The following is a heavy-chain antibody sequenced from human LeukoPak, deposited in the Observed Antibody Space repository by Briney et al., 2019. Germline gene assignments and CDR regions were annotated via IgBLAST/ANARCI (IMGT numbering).Heavy chain of an antibody. CDR2: IYYSGST. D-gene: IGHD4-17*01. Sequence: SGTLSLTCTVSGGSISSYYWSWIRQPPGKGLEWIGYIYYSGSTNYNPSLKSRVTISVDTSKNQFSLKLSSVTAADTAVYYCARSVTPDYFDYWGQGTLVTVSS. J-gene: IGHJ4*02. CDR1: GGSISSYY. V-gene: IGHV4-59*08. CDR3: ARSVTPDYFDY.